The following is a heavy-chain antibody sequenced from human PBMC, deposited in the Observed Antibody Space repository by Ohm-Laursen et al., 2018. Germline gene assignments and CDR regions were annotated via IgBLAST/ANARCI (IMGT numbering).Heavy chain of an antibody. J-gene: IGHJ6*02. CDR1: GGSISSYY. D-gene: IGHD6-13*01. CDR2: IYKSGST. V-gene: IGHV4-59*01. Sequence: SDTLSLTCRVSGGSISSYYWSWNRQSPGQGLEWLGYIYKSGSTNYNPSLNSRLTISVDTSKRQFSLNLNSVTAADAAVYYCSRDRRQQLVRNYYYNCGMDVWGQGTTVTVSS. CDR3: SRDRRQQLVRNYYYNCGMDV.